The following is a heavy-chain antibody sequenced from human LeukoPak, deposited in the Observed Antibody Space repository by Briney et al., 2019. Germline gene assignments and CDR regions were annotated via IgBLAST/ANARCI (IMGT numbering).Heavy chain of an antibody. J-gene: IGHJ6*04. CDR2: IRRKGYGGTT. D-gene: IGHD3-3*01. CDR3: TRGHDFWSGPLDV. Sequence: GGSLRLSCTASGFTFGDYSLSWVRQAPEKGLEWEGFIRRKGYGGTTEYAPSVKGRFIISRDDSKSTAYLQMNSLKTEDTAVYYCTRGHDFWSGPLDVWGKGTTVTVSS. V-gene: IGHV3-49*04. CDR1: GFTFGDYS.